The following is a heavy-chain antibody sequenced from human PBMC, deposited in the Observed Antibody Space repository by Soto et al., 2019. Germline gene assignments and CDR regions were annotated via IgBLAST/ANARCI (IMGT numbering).Heavy chain of an antibody. D-gene: IGHD4-17*01. CDR2: ISSSGSTI. CDR3: ARDGSTTQYAFDI. CDR1: GFTFSSYW. V-gene: IGHV3-11*01. J-gene: IGHJ3*02. Sequence: SGGSLRLSCAASGFTFSSYWMSWIRQAPGKGLEWVSYISSSGSTIYYADSVKGRFTISRDNAKNSLYLQMNSLRAEDTAVYYCARDGSTTQYAFDIWGQGTMVTVSS.